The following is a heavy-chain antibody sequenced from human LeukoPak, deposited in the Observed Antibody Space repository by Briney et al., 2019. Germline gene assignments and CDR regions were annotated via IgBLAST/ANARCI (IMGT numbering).Heavy chain of an antibody. Sequence: PSETLSLTCTVSGGSISSGGYYWSWIRQHPGKGLEWIGYIYYSGSTYYNPSLKSRVTISVDTSKNQFSLKLSSVTAADTAVYYCARVPQPTTVTTDSEHWCFDLWGRGTLVTVSS. CDR3: ARVPQPTTVTTDSEHWCFDL. V-gene: IGHV4-31*03. J-gene: IGHJ2*01. CDR1: GGSISSGGYY. CDR2: IYYSGST. D-gene: IGHD4-17*01.